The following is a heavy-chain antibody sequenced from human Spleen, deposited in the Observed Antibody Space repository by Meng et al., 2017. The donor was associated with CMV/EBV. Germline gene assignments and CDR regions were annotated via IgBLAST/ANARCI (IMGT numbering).Heavy chain of an antibody. CDR1: GFTFSNAW. Sequence: SGFTFSNAWMSWVRKAPGKGLEWVSRIKSKTDGGTTDYAAPVKGRFTISRDDSKNTLYLQMNSLKTEGTAVYYCTTDLKGKVAGRGYWGQGTLVTVSS. CDR3: TTDLKGKVAGRGY. J-gene: IGHJ4*02. V-gene: IGHV3-15*01. CDR2: IKSKTDGGTT. D-gene: IGHD6-19*01.